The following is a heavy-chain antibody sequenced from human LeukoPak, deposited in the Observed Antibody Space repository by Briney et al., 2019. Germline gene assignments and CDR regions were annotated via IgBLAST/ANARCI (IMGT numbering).Heavy chain of an antibody. CDR2: ISWNSGSI. Sequence: GRSLRLSCAASGFTFDDYAMHWVRQAPGKGLEWVSGISWNSGSIGYADSVKGRFTISRDNAKNSLYLQMNSLRAEDTAVYYCAKDAELRSLDYWGQGTLVTVSS. D-gene: IGHD3-3*01. V-gene: IGHV3-9*01. J-gene: IGHJ4*02. CDR1: GFTFDDYA. CDR3: AKDAELRSLDY.